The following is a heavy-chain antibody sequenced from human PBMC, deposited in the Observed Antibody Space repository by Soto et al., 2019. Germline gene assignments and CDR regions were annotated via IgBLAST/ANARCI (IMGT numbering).Heavy chain of an antibody. D-gene: IGHD5-18*01. CDR3: AAMTRRGNHKPRALYYYYYYMDV. CDR1: GGSISSGGYY. V-gene: IGHV4-31*03. J-gene: IGHJ6*03. CDR2: IYYSGST. Sequence: SETLSLTCTVSGGSISSGGYYWSWIRQHPGKGLEWIGYIYYSGSTYYNPSLKSRVTISVDTSKNQFSLKLCSVTAADTAVYYCAAMTRRGNHKPRALYYYYYYMDVWGKGTTVTVSS.